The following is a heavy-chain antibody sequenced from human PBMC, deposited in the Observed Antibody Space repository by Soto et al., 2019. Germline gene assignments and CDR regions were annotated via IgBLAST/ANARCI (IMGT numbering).Heavy chain of an antibody. CDR3: AKDPAEWELLLGYFDL. D-gene: IGHD1-26*01. CDR1: GFTFSSYA. Sequence: GGSLRLSCAASGFTFSSYAMSWVRQAPGKGLEWVSAISGSGGSTYYADSVKGRFTISRDNSKNTLYLQMNSLRAEDTAVYCCAKDPAEWELLLGYFDLWGRGTLVTVSS. J-gene: IGHJ2*01. V-gene: IGHV3-23*01. CDR2: ISGSGGST.